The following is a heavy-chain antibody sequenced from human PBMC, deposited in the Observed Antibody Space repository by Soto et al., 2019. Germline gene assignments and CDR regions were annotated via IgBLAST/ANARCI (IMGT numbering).Heavy chain of an antibody. V-gene: IGHV4-4*07. Sequence: SETLSFTCTVSGGSISSYYWSWIRQPAGKGLEWIGRIYTSGSTNYNPSLKSRVTMSVDTSKNQFSLKLSSVTAADTAVYYCARGVGYYDSSGYYYEAYYFDYWGQGTLVTVSS. D-gene: IGHD3-22*01. J-gene: IGHJ4*02. CDR3: ARGVGYYDSSGYYYEAYYFDY. CDR1: GGSISSYY. CDR2: IYTSGST.